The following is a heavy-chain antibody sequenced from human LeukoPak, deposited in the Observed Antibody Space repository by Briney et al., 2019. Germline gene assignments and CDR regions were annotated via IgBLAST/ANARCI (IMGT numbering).Heavy chain of an antibody. CDR2: INPNSGGT. V-gene: IGHV1-2*02. J-gene: IGHJ4*02. CDR3: AFLGYCSSTSCYGWLDY. D-gene: IGHD2-2*01. Sequence: GASVKVSCKASGYTFTGYYMHWVRQAPGQGLEWMGWINPNSGGTNYAQKFQGRVTMTRDTSISTAYMELSRLRSDDTAVYYCAFLGYCSSTSCYGWLDYWGQGTLVTVSS. CDR1: GYTFTGYY.